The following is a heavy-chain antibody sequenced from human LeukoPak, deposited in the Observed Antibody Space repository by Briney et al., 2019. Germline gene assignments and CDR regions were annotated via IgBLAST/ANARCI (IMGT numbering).Heavy chain of an antibody. CDR2: INPSGGST. CDR3: ARALWANGWLQLGVDY. D-gene: IGHD5-24*01. CDR1: GYTFTSYY. Sequence: ASVKVSCKASGYTFTSYYMHRVRQAPGQGLEWMGIINPSGGSTSYAQKFQGRVTMTRDMSTSTVYMELSSLRSEDTAVYYCARALWANGWLQLGVDYWGQGTLVTVSS. J-gene: IGHJ4*02. V-gene: IGHV1-46*01.